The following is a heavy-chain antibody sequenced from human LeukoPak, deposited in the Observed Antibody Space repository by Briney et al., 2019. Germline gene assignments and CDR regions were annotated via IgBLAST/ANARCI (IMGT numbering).Heavy chain of an antibody. CDR1: GYTFTSYG. CDR3: ACTVGADIPDAYDI. D-gene: IGHD1-26*01. CDR2: ISAYNGNT. Sequence: ASVNVSCKASGYTFTSYGISWVRQAPGQGLEWMGWISAYNGNTDYAQKLQGRVTMTTETSTSTAYMELRSLTSDDTAVYYCACTVGADIPDAYDIWGQGTMVTVSS. J-gene: IGHJ3*02. V-gene: IGHV1-18*01.